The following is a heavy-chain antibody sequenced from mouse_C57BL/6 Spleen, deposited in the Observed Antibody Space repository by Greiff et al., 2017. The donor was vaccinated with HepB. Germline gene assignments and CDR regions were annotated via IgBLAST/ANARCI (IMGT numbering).Heavy chain of an antibody. CDR1: GFTFSSYA. D-gene: IGHD1-1*01. CDR3: AREYYGSSLAWFAY. Sequence: EVKLVESGGGLVKPGGSLKLSCAASGFTFSSYAMSWVRQTPEKRLEWVATISDGGSYTYYPDNVKGRFTISRDNAKNNLYLQMSHLKSEDTAMYYCAREYYGSSLAWFAYWGQGTLVTVSA. V-gene: IGHV5-4*01. J-gene: IGHJ3*01. CDR2: ISDGGSYT.